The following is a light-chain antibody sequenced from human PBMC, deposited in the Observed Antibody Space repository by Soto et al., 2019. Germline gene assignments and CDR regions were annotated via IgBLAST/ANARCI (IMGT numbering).Light chain of an antibody. CDR2: LGS. CDR3: MQALQTPIT. J-gene: IGKJ5*01. Sequence: DIVMTQSPLSLPVTPGEPASISCRSSQSLLHSNAYNYLDWYLQKPGQSPQLLIYLGSNRASGVPDRFSGSGSGTDFTLKISRVEADDVGVYYCMQALQTPITFGQGTRLEIK. V-gene: IGKV2-28*01. CDR1: QSLLHSNAYNY.